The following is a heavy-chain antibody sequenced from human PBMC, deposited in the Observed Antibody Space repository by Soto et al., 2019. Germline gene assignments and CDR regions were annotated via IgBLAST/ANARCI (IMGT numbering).Heavy chain of an antibody. CDR3: ARARFGGLGAIFADY. V-gene: IGHV3-66*01. Sequence: EVQLVNSGGGLVQPGGSLRLSCAASGFTVSNNYMSWVRQAPGKGLEXXXVIYRGGSTYYADSVKDRFTISRDNSENTLYLQMSSLRAEDTAVYYCARARFGGLGAIFADYWGQGTLVTVSS. J-gene: IGHJ4*02. CDR2: IYRGGST. D-gene: IGHD3-3*01. CDR1: GFTVSNNY.